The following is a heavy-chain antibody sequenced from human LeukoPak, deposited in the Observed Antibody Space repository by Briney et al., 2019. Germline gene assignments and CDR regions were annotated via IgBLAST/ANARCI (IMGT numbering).Heavy chain of an antibody. V-gene: IGHV3-23*01. CDR1: GFTFSSYA. Sequence: GGSLRLSCVASGFTFSSYAMSWVRLAPGKGMEWVSSISSGGTNTYYADSVKGRFTISRDNSKNTFYLQMNSLRAEDTAAYYCAKRLRDSAVFFHDWGQGTLVTVSS. J-gene: IGHJ4*02. CDR3: AKRLRDSAVFFHD. D-gene: IGHD2-15*01. CDR2: ISSGGTNT.